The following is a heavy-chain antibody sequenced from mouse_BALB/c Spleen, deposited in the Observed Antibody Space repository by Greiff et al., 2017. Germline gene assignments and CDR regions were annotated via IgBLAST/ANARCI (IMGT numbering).Heavy chain of an antibody. Sequence: EVQGVESGGGLVQPGGSLKLSCAASGFTFSSYGMSWVRQTPDKRLELVATINSNGGSTYYPDSVKGRFTISRDNAKNTLYLQMSSLKSEDTAMYYCVRDYYGSSSSWFAYWGQGTLVTVSA. J-gene: IGHJ3*01. D-gene: IGHD1-1*01. CDR3: VRDYYGSSSSWFAY. CDR2: INSNGGST. V-gene: IGHV5-6-3*01. CDR1: GFTFSSYG.